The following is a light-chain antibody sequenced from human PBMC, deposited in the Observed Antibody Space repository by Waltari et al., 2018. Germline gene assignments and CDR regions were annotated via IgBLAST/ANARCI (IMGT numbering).Light chain of an antibody. CDR2: GAS. CDR1: QTISSN. V-gene: IGKV3D-15*01. Sequence: EIVMTQSPATLSVSPGDRATLSCRASQTISSNLAWYQHRPGQAPRLLIYGASNRATGIPARFSGTGSGTEFTLTISSLQSEDFAVYYCQQYNNWPPLFTFGPGTKVDMK. CDR3: QQYNNWPPLFT. J-gene: IGKJ3*01.